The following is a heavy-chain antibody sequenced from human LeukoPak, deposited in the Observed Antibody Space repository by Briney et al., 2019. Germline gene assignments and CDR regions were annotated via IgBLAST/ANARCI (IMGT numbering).Heavy chain of an antibody. CDR3: AKLGVSSGWYKIFDY. V-gene: IGHV3-23*01. Sequence: TGGSLRLSCAASGFTFSNYAMNWVRQAPGKGLEWVSTISGSGDSTYYADSVKGRFTISRDNSKNTLYLQMNSLRAEDTAVYYCAKLGVSSGWYKIFDYWGQGTLVTVSS. J-gene: IGHJ4*02. CDR2: ISGSGDST. CDR1: GFTFSNYA. D-gene: IGHD6-19*01.